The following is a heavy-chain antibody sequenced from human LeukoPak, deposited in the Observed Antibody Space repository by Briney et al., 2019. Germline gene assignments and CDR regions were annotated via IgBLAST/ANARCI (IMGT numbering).Heavy chain of an antibody. CDR2: INPRDSDT. J-gene: IGHJ3*02. Sequence: GESLKISCKSSGYRFTTYWIGWGRQMPGKGLENRWIINPRDSDTRYRPSFQGQVTISVDKSISTAYLQWSSVKASDTAMYYCERPRVGATAFDIWGQGTMVTVSS. D-gene: IGHD1-26*01. V-gene: IGHV5-51*01. CDR1: GYRFTTYW. CDR3: ERPRVGATAFDI.